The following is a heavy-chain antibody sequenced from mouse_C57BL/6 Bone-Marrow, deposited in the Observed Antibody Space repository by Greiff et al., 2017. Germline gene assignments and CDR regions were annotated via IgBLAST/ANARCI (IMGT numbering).Heavy chain of an antibody. CDR2: IYPRSGNT. D-gene: IGHD1-1*01. CDR1: GYTFTSYG. CDR3: ARNRYCYGSPWFAY. Sequence: VHLVESGAELARPGASVKLSCKASGYTFTSYGISWVKQRTGQGLEWIGEIYPRSGNTYYNEKFKGKATLTADKSSSTAYMELRSLTSEDSAVYFCARNRYCYGSPWFAYWGQGTLVTVSA. V-gene: IGHV1-81*01. J-gene: IGHJ3*01.